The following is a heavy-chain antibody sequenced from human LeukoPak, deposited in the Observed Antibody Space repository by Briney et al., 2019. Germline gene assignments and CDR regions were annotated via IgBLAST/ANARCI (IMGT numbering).Heavy chain of an antibody. J-gene: IGHJ4*02. CDR3: GAGSEY. CDR2: IYHSGST. Sequence: SETLSLTCTVSGYSISSGYYWGWIRQPPGKGLEWIGSIYHSGSTYYNPSLKSRVTISVDTSKNQFSLKLSAVTAAGTAAYYCGAGSEYWGQGTLVTVSS. V-gene: IGHV4-38-2*02. D-gene: IGHD6-13*01. CDR1: GYSISSGYY.